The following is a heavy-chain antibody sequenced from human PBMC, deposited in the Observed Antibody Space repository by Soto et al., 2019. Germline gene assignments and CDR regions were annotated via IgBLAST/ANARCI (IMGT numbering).Heavy chain of an antibody. V-gene: IGHV4-61*01. Sequence: SETLSLTCTVSGGSVSSGSYYWSWIRQPPGKGLEWIGYIYYSGSTNYNPSLKSRVTISVDTSKNQFSLKLSSVTAADTAVHYCARGDYDFWSGYYAPTPFDYWGQGTLVTVSS. CDR2: IYYSGST. CDR1: GGSVSSGSYY. J-gene: IGHJ4*02. D-gene: IGHD3-3*01. CDR3: ARGDYDFWSGYYAPTPFDY.